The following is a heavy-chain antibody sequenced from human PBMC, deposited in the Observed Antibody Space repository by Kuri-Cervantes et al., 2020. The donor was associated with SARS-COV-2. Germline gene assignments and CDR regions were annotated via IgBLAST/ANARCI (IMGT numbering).Heavy chain of an antibody. Sequence: GGSLRLSCAASGFTFSSYAMHWVRQAPGKGLEWVAVISYDGSNKYYADSVKGRFTISRDNSKYTLYLQMNSLRAEDTAVYYCASRTVTTGYYYGMDVWGQGTTVTVSS. J-gene: IGHJ6*02. CDR2: ISYDGSNK. V-gene: IGHV3-30-3*01. D-gene: IGHD4-11*01. CDR3: ASRTVTTGYYYGMDV. CDR1: GFTFSSYA.